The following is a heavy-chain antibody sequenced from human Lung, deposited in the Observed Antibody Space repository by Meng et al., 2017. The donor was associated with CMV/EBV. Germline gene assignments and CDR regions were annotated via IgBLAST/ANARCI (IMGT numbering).Heavy chain of an antibody. J-gene: IGHJ6*02. D-gene: IGHD5-18*01. Sequence: GESLKISCAASGFTFTTYAMHWVRQAPGKGLEWVAVISYDGSNKYYADSVKGRFTISRDNSKNTLYLQMNSLRTVDTAVYSCARGGQLWLPLDVWGQGTTVTVSS. V-gene: IGHV3-30*04. CDR2: ISYDGSNK. CDR1: GFTFTTYA. CDR3: ARGGQLWLPLDV.